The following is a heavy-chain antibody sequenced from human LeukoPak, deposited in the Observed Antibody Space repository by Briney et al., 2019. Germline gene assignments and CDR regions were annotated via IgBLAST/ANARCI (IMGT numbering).Heavy chain of an antibody. CDR1: GFTFSSYA. Sequence: AGGSLRLSCAASGFTFSSYAMSWVRQAPGKGLEWVSAISGSGSSTYSADSVKGRFTISRDNAKNSLYLQMNSLRAEDTAVYYCAREGSKNGYNFPIDYWGQGTLVTVSS. J-gene: IGHJ4*02. D-gene: IGHD5-24*01. CDR2: ISGSGSST. CDR3: AREGSKNGYNFPIDY. V-gene: IGHV3-23*01.